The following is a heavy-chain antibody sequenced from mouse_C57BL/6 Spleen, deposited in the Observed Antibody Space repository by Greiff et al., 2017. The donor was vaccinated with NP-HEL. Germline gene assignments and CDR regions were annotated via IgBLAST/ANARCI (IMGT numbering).Heavy chain of an antibody. CDR2: ISSGSSTI. CDR3: ARRPRRYYAMDY. Sequence: EVHLVESGGGLVKPGGSLKLSCAASGFTFSDYGMHWVRQAPEKGLEWVAYISSGSSTIYYADTVKGRFTISRDNAKNTLFLQMTSLRSEDTAMYYCARRPRRYYAMDYWGQGTSVTVSS. V-gene: IGHV5-17*01. CDR1: GFTFSDYG. J-gene: IGHJ4*01.